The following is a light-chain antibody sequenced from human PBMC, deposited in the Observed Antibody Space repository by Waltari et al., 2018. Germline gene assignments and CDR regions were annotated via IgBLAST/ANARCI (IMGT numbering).Light chain of an antibody. Sequence: SVSSNLAWYQQKPGQAPRLLIYRASTRATGIPARFSGSGSGTEFTLTISSLQSEDFAVYYCQQYNNWPPWTFGQGTKVEIK. CDR3: QQYNNWPPWT. CDR2: RAS. V-gene: IGKV3-15*01. J-gene: IGKJ1*01. CDR1: SVSSN.